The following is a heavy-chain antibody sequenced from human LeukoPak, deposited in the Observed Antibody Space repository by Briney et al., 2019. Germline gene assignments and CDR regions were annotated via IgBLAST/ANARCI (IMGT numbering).Heavy chain of an antibody. D-gene: IGHD3-22*01. Sequence: GGSLRLSCAASGFTFSSYSTNWVRQAPGKGLEWVSSISSSSSYIYYADSVKGRFTISRDNAKNSLYLQMNSLRAEDTAVYYCAKDYYDSSGDSGYFDYWGQGTLVTVSS. CDR2: ISSSSSYI. J-gene: IGHJ4*02. CDR1: GFTFSSYS. V-gene: IGHV3-21*01. CDR3: AKDYYDSSGDSGYFDY.